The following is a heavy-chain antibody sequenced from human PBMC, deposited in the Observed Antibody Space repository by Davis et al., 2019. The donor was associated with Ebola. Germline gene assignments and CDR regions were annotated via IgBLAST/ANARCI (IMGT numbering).Heavy chain of an antibody. CDR3: TTPGLWFGDDFDY. CDR1: GFTFSGSA. V-gene: IGHV3-73*01. CDR2: IRSKANSYAT. Sequence: GESLKISCAASGFTFSGSAMHWVRQASGKGLEWVGRIRSKANSYATAYAASVKGRFTISRDDSKNTAYLQMNSLKTEDTAVYYCTTPGLWFGDDFDYWGQGTLVTVSS. J-gene: IGHJ4*02. D-gene: IGHD3-10*01.